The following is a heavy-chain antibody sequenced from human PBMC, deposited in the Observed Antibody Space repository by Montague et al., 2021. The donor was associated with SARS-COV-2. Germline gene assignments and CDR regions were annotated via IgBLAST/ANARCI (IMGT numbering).Heavy chain of an antibody. CDR1: GGSISSYY. V-gene: IGHV4-59*01. D-gene: IGHD3-10*01. CDR3: AREGVYGSRYYYGMDV. CDR2: IYYSGST. J-gene: IGHJ6*02. Sequence: SETLSLTCTVSGGSISSYYWSWIRQPPGKGLEWIGYIYYSGSTNYNPSLKSRVTISVDTSKNQFSLKLSSVTAADTAVYYCAREGVYGSRYYYGMDVWGRGTTVTVSS.